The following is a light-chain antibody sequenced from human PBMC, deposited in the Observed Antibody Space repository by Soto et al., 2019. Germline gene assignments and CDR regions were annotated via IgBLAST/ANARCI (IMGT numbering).Light chain of an antibody. J-gene: IGLJ1*01. CDR3: CSYGGGNNFYV. CDR1: SSDIGTYDY. V-gene: IGLV2-8*01. CDR2: EVS. Sequence: QSALTQPPSASGSPGQSITISCTGTSSDIGTYDYVSWYQHLPDKAPKLIIYEVSKRPSGVPDRFSGSKSGNTASLTVSGLQAEDEGDYSCCSYGGGNNFYVFGTGTKLTVL.